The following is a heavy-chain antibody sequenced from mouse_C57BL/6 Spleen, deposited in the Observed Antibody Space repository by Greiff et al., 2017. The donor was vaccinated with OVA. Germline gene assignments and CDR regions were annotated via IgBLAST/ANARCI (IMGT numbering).Heavy chain of an antibody. D-gene: IGHD3-2*02. Sequence: EVMLVESGAELVRPGASVKLSCTASGFNIKDYYMHWVKQRPEQGLEWIGWIDPENGDTEYASKFQGKATITADTSSNTAYLQLSSLTSEDTAVYYCTTAQADYFDYWGQGTTLTVSS. CDR3: TTAQADYFDY. CDR2: IDPENGDT. CDR1: GFNIKDYY. J-gene: IGHJ2*01. V-gene: IGHV14-4*01.